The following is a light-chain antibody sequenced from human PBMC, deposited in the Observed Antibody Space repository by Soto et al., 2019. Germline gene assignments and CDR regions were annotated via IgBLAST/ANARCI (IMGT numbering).Light chain of an antibody. V-gene: IGLV1-51*01. Sequence: QSVLTQPPSVSAAPGQKVTISCSGSSSNIGNNYVSWYQQLPGTAPKLLIYDNNKRPAGIPDRFSGYKSGTSATLGITGLQTGDEADYYCGTWDSCLRAAVFGGVPKLTVL. J-gene: IGLJ2*01. CDR3: GTWDSCLRAAV. CDR2: DNN. CDR1: SSNIGNNY.